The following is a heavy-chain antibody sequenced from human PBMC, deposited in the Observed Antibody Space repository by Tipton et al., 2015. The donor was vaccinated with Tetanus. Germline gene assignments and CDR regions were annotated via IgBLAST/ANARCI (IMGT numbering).Heavy chain of an antibody. CDR2: INYSGST. CDR1: GGSFSGFY. J-gene: IGHJ6*02. CDR3: ARGDYYGSGTYDV. Sequence: GLVKPSETLSLTCGVSGGSFSGFYWSWIRQPPGKGLEWIGYINYSGSTNYSPSLKSRVTLSLDTTKKQVSLKLSSVTAADTAVYYCARGDYYGSGTYDVWGQGTTVTVPS. V-gene: IGHV4-59*12. D-gene: IGHD3-10*01.